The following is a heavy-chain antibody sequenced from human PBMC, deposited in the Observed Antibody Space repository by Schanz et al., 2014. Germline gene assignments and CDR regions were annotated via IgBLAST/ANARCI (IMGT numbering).Heavy chain of an antibody. V-gene: IGHV3-7*01. CDR1: EFTFNTYC. J-gene: IGHJ3*01. CDR3: ARVEGSSGSASSYRALNV. Sequence: EVQLLESGGGLVQPGGSLRLSCVASEFTFNTYCMSWVRQAPGKGLEWVASINQDGYDKHYVDSVEGRFTISRDNAKKSLYLQMNTLRAEDTAIYYCARVEGSSGSASSYRALNVWGQGTTVTVSS. D-gene: IGHD3-10*01. CDR2: INQDGYDK.